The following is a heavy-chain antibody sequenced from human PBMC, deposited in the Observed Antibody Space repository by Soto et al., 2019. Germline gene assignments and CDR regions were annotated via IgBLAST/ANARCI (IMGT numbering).Heavy chain of an antibody. CDR3: ARVAAARRGGVDY. V-gene: IGHV3-21*01. Sequence: VGSLRLSCAASGFTFSSYSMNWVRQAPGKGLEWVSSISSSSSYIYYADSVKGRFTISRDNAKNSLYLQMSSLRAEDTAVYYCARVAAARRGGVDYWGQGTLVTVSS. CDR1: GFTFSSYS. J-gene: IGHJ4*02. CDR2: ISSSSSYI. D-gene: IGHD6-6*01.